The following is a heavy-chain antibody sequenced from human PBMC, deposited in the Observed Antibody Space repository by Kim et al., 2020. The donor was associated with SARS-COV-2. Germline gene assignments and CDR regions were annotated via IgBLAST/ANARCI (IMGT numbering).Heavy chain of an antibody. D-gene: IGHD3-10*01. J-gene: IGHJ6*02. Sequence: SETLSLTCTVSGGSISSYYWSWIRQPPGKGLEWIGYIYYSGSTNYNPSLKSRVTISVDTSKNQFSLKLISVTAADTAVYYCARDRSYYYGSGSYYSYYYYYGMDVWGQGTTVTVSS. CDR2: IYYSGST. CDR1: GGSISSYY. V-gene: IGHV4-59*13. CDR3: ARDRSYYYGSGSYYSYYYYYGMDV.